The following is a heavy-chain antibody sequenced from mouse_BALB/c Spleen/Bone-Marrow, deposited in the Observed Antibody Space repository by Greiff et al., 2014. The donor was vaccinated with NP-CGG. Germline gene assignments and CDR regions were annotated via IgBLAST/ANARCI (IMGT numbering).Heavy chain of an antibody. CDR2: IDPANGNT. D-gene: IGHD4-1*01. V-gene: IGHV14-3*02. CDR1: GFNIKDTY. CDR3: ARWEYYAMDY. J-gene: IGHJ4*01. Sequence: VQLQQSGAELVKPGASVKLSCTASGFNIKDTYMHWVKQRPEQGLEWIGRIDPANGNTKYDPKFQGKATITADTFSNTAYLQLSSLTSEDTAVYYCARWEYYAMDYWGQGTSVTVSS.